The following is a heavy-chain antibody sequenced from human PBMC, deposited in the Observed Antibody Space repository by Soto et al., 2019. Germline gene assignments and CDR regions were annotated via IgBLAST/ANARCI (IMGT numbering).Heavy chain of an antibody. Sequence: QVQLVESGGGLVKPGGSLRLSCVASGFTFSDHYMTWIRQAPGKGLEWLSYVSTSSSYTNYADSVKGRFTISRDNAMNSLNLQMNSLRAEDTAVYYCARLRLTGYFDYWRQGTLVTVSS. CDR1: GFTFSDHY. CDR2: VSTSSSYT. CDR3: ARLRLTGYFDY. V-gene: IGHV3-11*05. J-gene: IGHJ4*02.